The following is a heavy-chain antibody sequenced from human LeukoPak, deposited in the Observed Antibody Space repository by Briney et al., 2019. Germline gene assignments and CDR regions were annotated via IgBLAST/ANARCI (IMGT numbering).Heavy chain of an antibody. D-gene: IGHD3-10*01. CDR2: ISDSGANT. CDR3: ARDQDYYGSGREPSVDNWFDP. Sequence: GGSLRLSCAASGFTFSSYSMSWVRQAPGKGLEWVSIISDSGANTYYADSVRGRFTISRDNSKNTLYLQMNSLRAEDTAVYYCARDQDYYGSGREPSVDNWFDPWGQGTLVTVSS. J-gene: IGHJ5*02. CDR1: GFTFSSYS. V-gene: IGHV3-23*01.